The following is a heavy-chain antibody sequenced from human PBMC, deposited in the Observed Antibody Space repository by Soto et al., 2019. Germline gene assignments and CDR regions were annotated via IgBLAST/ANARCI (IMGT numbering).Heavy chain of an antibody. CDR1: GYTFTGYY. CDR3: ARSYGDSLYYYMDV. V-gene: IGHV1-2*04. CDR2: INPNSGGT. D-gene: IGHD4-17*01. Sequence: GASVKVSCKASGYTFTGYYMHWVRQAPGQGLEWMGWINPNSGGTNYAQKFQGWVTMTRDTSIGTAYMELSRLRSDDTAVYYCARSYGDSLYYYMDVWGKGTTVTVSS. J-gene: IGHJ6*03.